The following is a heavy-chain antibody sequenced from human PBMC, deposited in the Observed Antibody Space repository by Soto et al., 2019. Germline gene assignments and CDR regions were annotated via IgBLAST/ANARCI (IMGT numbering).Heavy chain of an antibody. J-gene: IGHJ4*02. CDR2: ITSNSSYI. CDR1: GFTFSSHS. CDR3: GREPGVSSGWYVDY. V-gene: IGHV3-21*01. D-gene: IGHD6-19*01. Sequence: PGGSLRLSCAASGFTFSSHSMNWVRQAPGKGLEWVSSITSNSSYINYADSVKGRFTISRDNAKTSLYLQMNSLRAEDTAVYYCGREPGVSSGWYVDYWGQGTLVTVSS.